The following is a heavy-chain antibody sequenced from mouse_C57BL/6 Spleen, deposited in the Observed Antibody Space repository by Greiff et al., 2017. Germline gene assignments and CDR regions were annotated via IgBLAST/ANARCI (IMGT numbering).Heavy chain of an antibody. CDR3: ARWTYYGNYDWYFDV. V-gene: IGHV1-82*01. D-gene: IGHD2-10*01. CDR2: IYPGDGDT. Sequence: LMKPGASVKISCKASGYAFSSSWMNWVKQRPGKGLEWIGRIYPGDGDTNYNGKFKGKATLTADKSSSTAYMQLSSLTSEDSAVYFCARWTYYGNYDWYFDVWGTGTTVTVSS. CDR1: GYAFSSSW. J-gene: IGHJ1*03.